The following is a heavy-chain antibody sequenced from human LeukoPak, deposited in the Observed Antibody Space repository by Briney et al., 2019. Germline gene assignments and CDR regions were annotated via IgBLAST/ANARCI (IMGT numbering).Heavy chain of an antibody. CDR2: IIPIFGTA. CDR3: VRVPPGYYYYYYVDV. V-gene: IGHV1-69*13. Sequence: SVKVSCKASGGTFSSYAISWVRQAPGQGLEWMGGIIPIFGTANYAQRFQGRVTITADESTSTAYMELSSLRSEDTAVYYCVRVPPGYYYYYYVDVWGKGTTVTVSS. J-gene: IGHJ6*03. CDR1: GGTFSSYA.